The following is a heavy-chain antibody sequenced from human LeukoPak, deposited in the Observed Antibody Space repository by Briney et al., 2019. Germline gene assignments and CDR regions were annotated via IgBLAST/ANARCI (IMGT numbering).Heavy chain of an antibody. Sequence: PSETLCLTCTVSGDSISSYYWGWIRQPPGKGLECFGIIYYSGSTYYNPSLKSRVTISVDTSKNQFSLKLSSVTAADTAVYYCARRGSGGSEFDYWGQGTLVPVSP. V-gene: IGHV4-39*01. J-gene: IGHJ4*02. CDR3: ARRGSGGSEFDY. D-gene: IGHD6-25*01. CDR2: IYYSGST. CDR1: GDSISSYY.